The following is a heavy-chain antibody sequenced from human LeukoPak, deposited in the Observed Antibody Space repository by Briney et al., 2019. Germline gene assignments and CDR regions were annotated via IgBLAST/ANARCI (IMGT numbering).Heavy chain of an antibody. D-gene: IGHD3/OR15-3a*01. CDR1: GYTFTSYG. V-gene: IGHV1-8*02. Sequence: ASVKVSCKASGYTFTSYGISWVRQAPGQGLEWMGWMNPNSGNTGYAQKFQGRVTITRNTSISTAYMELSSLRSEDTAVYYCARGRGPRKYNWFDPWGQGTLVTVSS. CDR2: MNPNSGNT. CDR3: ARGRGPRKYNWFDP. J-gene: IGHJ5*02.